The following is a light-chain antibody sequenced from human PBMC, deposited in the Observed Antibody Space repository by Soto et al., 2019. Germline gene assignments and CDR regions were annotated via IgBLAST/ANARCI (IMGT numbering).Light chain of an antibody. CDR3: QQSYSTPIN. CDR1: QSISSY. V-gene: IGKV1-39*01. Sequence: DIQMTHSPSSLSASVLDIVTITFRASQSISSYLNLYQQKPGKAPKLLIYAASSLQSGVPSRFSGSGSGTDFTLTISSLQPEDFATYYCQQSYSTPINFGQGTRLEIK. J-gene: IGKJ5*01. CDR2: AAS.